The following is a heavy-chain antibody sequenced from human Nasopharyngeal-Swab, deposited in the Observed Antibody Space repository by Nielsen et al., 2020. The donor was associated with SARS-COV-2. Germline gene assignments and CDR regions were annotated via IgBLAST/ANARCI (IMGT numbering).Heavy chain of an antibody. CDR2: IYYSATT. D-gene: IGHD2-8*01. J-gene: IGHJ5*02. CDR3: ARTARSTYCTTAACPPKVQWFDP. V-gene: IGHV4-39*01. Sequence: RQAPGKGLEWIGSIYYSATTYYTPSLKSRATLSVDRSKNQFSLKLSSVTAADTAVYYCARTARSTYCTTAACPPKVQWFDPWGQENLVTVSS.